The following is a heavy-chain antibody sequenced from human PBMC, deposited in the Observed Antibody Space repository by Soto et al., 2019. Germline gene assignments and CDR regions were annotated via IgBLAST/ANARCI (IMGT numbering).Heavy chain of an antibody. CDR1: GGSISSGGYY. J-gene: IGHJ4*02. CDR3: ARRWGTTFDY. D-gene: IGHD3-16*01. Sequence: PSETLSLTCTVSGGSISSGGYYWSWIRQHPGEGLEWIGYIYYSGSTNYNPSLKSRVTISVDTSKNQFSLKLSSVTAADTAVYYCARRWGTTFDYWGQGTLVTVSS. CDR2: IYYSGST. V-gene: IGHV4-61*08.